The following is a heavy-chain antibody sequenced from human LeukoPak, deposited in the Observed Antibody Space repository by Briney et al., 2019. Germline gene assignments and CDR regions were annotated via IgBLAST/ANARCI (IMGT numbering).Heavy chain of an antibody. D-gene: IGHD1-1*01. J-gene: IGHJ5*02. V-gene: IGHV3-23*01. Sequence: GGSLRLSYAASGFIFSNYAMNWVRQAPGEGLEWVSVIHGSGGITYYVDSVKGRFTISRDNSKNTLYLQMNSLRAEDTAIYYCVTDGGTEAVGGQIGSPWGQGTLVTVSS. CDR2: IHGSGGIT. CDR3: VTDGGTEAVGGQIGSP. CDR1: GFIFSNYA.